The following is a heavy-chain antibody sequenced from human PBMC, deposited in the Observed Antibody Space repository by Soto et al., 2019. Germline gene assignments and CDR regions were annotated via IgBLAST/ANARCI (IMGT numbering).Heavy chain of an antibody. CDR2: ISSSSSTI. V-gene: IGHV3-48*02. D-gene: IGHD6-19*01. Sequence: GGSLRLSCAASGFTFSSFSMNWVRQAPGKGLEWVSYISSSSSTIYYADSVKGRFTISRDNAKNSLYLQMNSLRDEDTAVYYCARGYSSGWYSWFDPWGQGTLVTVSS. CDR3: ARGYSSGWYSWFDP. J-gene: IGHJ5*02. CDR1: GFTFSSFS.